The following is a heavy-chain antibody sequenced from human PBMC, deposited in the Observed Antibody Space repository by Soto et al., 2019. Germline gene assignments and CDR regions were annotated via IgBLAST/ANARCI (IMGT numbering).Heavy chain of an antibody. CDR3: ARPVEMATIPRSYLFY. CDR1: GGTFSNYA. Sequence: QVQLVQSGAEVKKPGSSVKVSCKASGGTFSNYAINWVRQAPGQGLEWMGGIIPIFGTANYAQKFQGRVTITADESTSIAYLDLSSLRSEDTAVYYCARPVEMATIPRSYLFYWGQGTLVTVSS. D-gene: IGHD5-12*01. J-gene: IGHJ4*02. CDR2: IIPIFGTA. V-gene: IGHV1-69*01.